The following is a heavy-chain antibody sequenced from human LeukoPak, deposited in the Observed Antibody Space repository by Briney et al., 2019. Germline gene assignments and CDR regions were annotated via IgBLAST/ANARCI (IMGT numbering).Heavy chain of an antibody. CDR3: ARSSGYSYGSFDY. CDR2: IYPGDSDT. V-gene: IGHV5-51*01. Sequence: GESLKISCKGSGYSFTSYWIGGVRQMLGKGLEGMGIIYPGDSDTRYSPSFQGQVTISADKSISTAYLQWSSLKASDTAMYYCARSSGYSYGSFDYWGQGTLVTVSS. J-gene: IGHJ4*02. D-gene: IGHD5-18*01. CDR1: GYSFTSYW.